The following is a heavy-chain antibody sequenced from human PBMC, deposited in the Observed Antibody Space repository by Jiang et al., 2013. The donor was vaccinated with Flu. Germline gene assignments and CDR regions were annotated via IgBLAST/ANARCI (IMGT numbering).Heavy chain of an antibody. D-gene: IGHD2-15*01. CDR1: GYRFFNYW. J-gene: IGHJ4*02. Sequence: AEVKKPGESLRISCKASGYRFFNYWIGWVRQMPGKDLEWMGIVYPGGSDTRYRPSFHGQVTISADKSITTAYLQWSSLKASDSAMYYCARVALECSGGSCLDFDYWGQGTLVSVSS. CDR2: VYPGGSDT. CDR3: ARVALECSGGSCLDFDY. V-gene: IGHV5-51*01.